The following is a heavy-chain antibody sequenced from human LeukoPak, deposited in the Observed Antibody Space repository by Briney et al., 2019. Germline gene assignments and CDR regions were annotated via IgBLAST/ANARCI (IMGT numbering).Heavy chain of an antibody. D-gene: IGHD3-10*01. V-gene: IGHV3-48*02. Sequence: GGSLRLSCAASRFTFSSYSMNWVSQAPGKGLEWVSYIRSSSSTIYYADSVKGRFTISRDNAKNSLYLQMNSLRDEDTAVYYCARDLGLLWFGELCDAFHIWGQGTMVTVSS. CDR2: IRSSSSTI. CDR1: RFTFSSYS. J-gene: IGHJ3*02. CDR3: ARDLGLLWFGELCDAFHI.